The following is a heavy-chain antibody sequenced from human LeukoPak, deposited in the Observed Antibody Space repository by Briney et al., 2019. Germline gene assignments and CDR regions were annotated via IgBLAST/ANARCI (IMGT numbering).Heavy chain of an antibody. CDR3: ARVGEYGSGSYLLY. CDR2: INPNSGGT. CDR1: GGTFSSYA. J-gene: IGHJ4*02. V-gene: IGHV1-2*02. Sequence: ASVKVSCKASGGTFSSYAISWVRQAPGQGLEWMGWINPNSGGTSYAQKFQGRVTMTRDTSISTAYVELSRLRSDDTAVYYCARVGEYGSGSYLLYWGQGTLVTVSS. D-gene: IGHD3-10*01.